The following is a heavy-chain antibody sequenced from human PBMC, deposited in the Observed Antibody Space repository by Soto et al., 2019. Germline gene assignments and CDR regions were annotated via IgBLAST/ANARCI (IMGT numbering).Heavy chain of an antibody. CDR3: ARDWYYYDSSGYYPPFDY. Sequence: ASVKVSCKASGYTFTSYGISWVRQSPGQGLEWVGWISAYNGNTNCEQKLQGRGTMTTNTSTSTAYMELRSLRSDDTAVYYCARDWYYYDSSGYYPPFDYWG. CDR2: ISAYNGNT. CDR1: GYTFTSYG. J-gene: IGHJ4*01. D-gene: IGHD3-22*01. V-gene: IGHV1-18*01.